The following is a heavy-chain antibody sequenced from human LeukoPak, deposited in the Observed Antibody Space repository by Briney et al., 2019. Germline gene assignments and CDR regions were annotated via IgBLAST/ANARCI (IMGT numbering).Heavy chain of an antibody. V-gene: IGHV3-9*03. CDR2: ISWNSGSI. CDR1: GFTFDDYA. Sequence: PGGPLRLSCAASGFTFDDYAMHWVRQAPGKGLEWVSGISWNSGSIGYADSVKGRFTISRDNAKNSLYLQMNSLRAEDMALYYCAKDIGDYSGAFDIWGQGTMVTVSS. D-gene: IGHD4-17*01. CDR3: AKDIGDYSGAFDI. J-gene: IGHJ3*02.